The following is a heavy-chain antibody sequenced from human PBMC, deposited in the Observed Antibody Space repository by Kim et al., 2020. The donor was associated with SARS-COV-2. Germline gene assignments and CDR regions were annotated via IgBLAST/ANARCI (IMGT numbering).Heavy chain of an antibody. CDR3: AKVWGRYCSSTSCVLMEQQLVHGFDY. CDR2: ISGSGGST. D-gene: IGHD2-2*01. CDR1: GFTFSSYA. J-gene: IGHJ4*02. V-gene: IGHV3-23*01. Sequence: GGSLRLSCAASGFTFSSYAMSWVRQAPGKGLEWVSAISGSGGSTYYADSVKGRFTISRDNSKNTLYLQMNSLRAEDTAVYYCAKVWGRYCSSTSCVLMEQQLVHGFDYWGQGTLVTVSS.